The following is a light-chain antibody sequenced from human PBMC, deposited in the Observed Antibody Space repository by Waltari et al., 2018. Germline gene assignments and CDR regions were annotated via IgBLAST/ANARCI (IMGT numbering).Light chain of an antibody. CDR2: TTN. Sequence: QTVVTQEPSLTVSSGGTITLTCASSTGAVTSGNYPNWFQQHPGQAPSPLIYTTNNKHSWTPARFAGSLLGGKAALTLSGVQPEDEADYYCLIYYGGIVVFGGGTKLTVL. CDR3: LIYYGGIVV. V-gene: IGLV7-43*01. J-gene: IGLJ2*01. CDR1: TGAVTSGNY.